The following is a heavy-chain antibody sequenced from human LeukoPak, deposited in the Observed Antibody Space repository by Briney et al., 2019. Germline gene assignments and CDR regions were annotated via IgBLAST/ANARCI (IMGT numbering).Heavy chain of an antibody. Sequence: PGGSLRLSCAASGFTFSSYSMNWVRQAPGKGLEWVSSISSSSSYIYYADSVKGRFTISRDSAKNSLYLQMNSLRAEDTAVYYCASIIRYYYDSSGSPSGWGQGTLVTVSS. CDR2: ISSSSSYI. V-gene: IGHV3-21*01. CDR3: ASIIRYYYDSSGSPSG. CDR1: GFTFSSYS. J-gene: IGHJ4*02. D-gene: IGHD3-22*01.